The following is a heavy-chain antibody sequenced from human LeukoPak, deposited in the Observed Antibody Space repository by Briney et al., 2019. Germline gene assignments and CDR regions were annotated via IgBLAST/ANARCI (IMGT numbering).Heavy chain of an antibody. CDR2: INPTGGTT. V-gene: IGHV1-46*01. CDR1: RYTFTLHY. CDR3: ARNRGTGWYFDL. J-gene: IGHJ3*01. Sequence: VASVKVSCKASRYTFTLHYLHWVRQAPGQGLEWMGIINPTGGTTIYAQRFQGRVTMTRDMSTSTVYMELSSLRSEDTAVYYCARNRGTGWYFDLWGQGTMVTVSS. D-gene: IGHD2-15*01.